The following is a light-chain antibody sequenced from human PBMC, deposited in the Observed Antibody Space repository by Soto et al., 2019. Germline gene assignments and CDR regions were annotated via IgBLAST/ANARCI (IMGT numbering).Light chain of an antibody. CDR3: QQYYNYPFT. CDR2: AAS. Sequence: AIRMTQSPSSFSASTGDRVTITCRASQGISSYLAWYQQKPVKAPKLLIYAASTLHSGVPSSFSGSGSRTEFTLTIRGLQSEDCATYYCQQYYNYPFTFGPGTKVDIK. CDR1: QGISSY. V-gene: IGKV1-8*01. J-gene: IGKJ3*01.